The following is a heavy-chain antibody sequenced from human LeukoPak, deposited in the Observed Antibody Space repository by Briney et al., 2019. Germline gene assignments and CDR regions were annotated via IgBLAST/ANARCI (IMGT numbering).Heavy chain of an antibody. V-gene: IGHV3-7*03. CDR3: AKDRELVGATTAFDY. J-gene: IGHJ4*02. Sequence: GGSLRLSCAASGFTFTTYWMSWVRQAPGKGLEWVANIKQDGTEKYYVDSVKGRFTISRDNAKNSLYLQMNSLRAEDTALYYCAKDRELVGATTAFDYWGQGTLVTVSS. CDR1: GFTFTTYW. D-gene: IGHD1-26*01. CDR2: IKQDGTEK.